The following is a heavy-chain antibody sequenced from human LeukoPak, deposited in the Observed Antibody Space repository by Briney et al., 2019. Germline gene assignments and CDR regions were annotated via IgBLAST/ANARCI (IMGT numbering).Heavy chain of an antibody. CDR3: ARDLFSKEDYYGMDV. J-gene: IGHJ6*02. CDR1: GGSISSYY. V-gene: IGHV4-59*01. Sequence: SETLSLTCTVSGGSISSYYWSWIRQPPGKGLEWIGYFYHRGSTNYNPSLKSRVTISVDTSKNQFSLKLSSVTAADTAVYYCARDLFSKEDYYGMDVWGQGTTVTVSS. D-gene: IGHD3-10*02. CDR2: FYHRGST.